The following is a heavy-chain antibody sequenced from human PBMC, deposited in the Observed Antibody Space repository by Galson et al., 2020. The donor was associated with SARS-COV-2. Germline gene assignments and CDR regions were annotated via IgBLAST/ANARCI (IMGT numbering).Heavy chain of an antibody. CDR1: GFIFSNYA. V-gene: IGHV3-64D*08. Sequence: GESLKISCSASGFIFSNYAMHWIRQAPGKGLEYVSAITANGVNTWYADSMKGRFTISRDNSKNTLYLQMTSLRAEDTAIYYWMKNNWNDGDDHWGQGTLGTVSS. D-gene: IGHD1-1*01. CDR3: MKNNWNDGDDH. J-gene: IGHJ4*02. CDR2: ITANGVNT.